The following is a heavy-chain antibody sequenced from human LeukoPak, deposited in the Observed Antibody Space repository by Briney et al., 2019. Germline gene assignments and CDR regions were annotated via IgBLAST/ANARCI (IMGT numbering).Heavy chain of an antibody. D-gene: IGHD2-15*01. V-gene: IGHV3-48*04. CDR3: ARDALDIVVVVAAVDY. CDR2: ISSSSSTI. CDR1: GFTFSSYS. Sequence: GGSLRLSCAASGFTFSSYSMNWVRQAPGKGLEWVSHISSSSSTIYYADSVKGRFTISRDNAKNSLYLQMNSLRAEDTAVYYCARDALDIVVVVAAVDYWGQGTLVTVSS. J-gene: IGHJ4*02.